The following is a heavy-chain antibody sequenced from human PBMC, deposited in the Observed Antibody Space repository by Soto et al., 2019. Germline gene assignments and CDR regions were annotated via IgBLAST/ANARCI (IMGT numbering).Heavy chain of an antibody. V-gene: IGHV3-21*01. J-gene: IGHJ4*02. CDR3: ATSDYDFWSARTGFEY. Sequence: EVQLVESGGGLVKPGGSLRLSCAASGFTLSSYSMNWVRQAPGKGLEWVSCISGSSSYINYADSVQGRFTISRDNAKNSLYLQMNSLRAEDTAVYYCATSDYDFWSARTGFEYWGQGTLVSVSS. D-gene: IGHD3-3*01. CDR2: ISGSSSYI. CDR1: GFTLSSYS.